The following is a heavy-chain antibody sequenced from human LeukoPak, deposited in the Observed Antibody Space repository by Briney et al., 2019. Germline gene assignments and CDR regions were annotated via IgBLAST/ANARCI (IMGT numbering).Heavy chain of an antibody. J-gene: IGHJ4*02. CDR3: ARVGYDFWSGYYKNFDY. Sequence: SGTLSLTCAVSGGSITSSNWWSWIRQPPGKGLEWIGEINHSGSTNYNPSLKSRVAISVDTSKNQFSLKLSSVTAADTAVYYCARVGYDFWSGYYKNFDYWGQGTLVTVSS. CDR1: GGSITSSNW. CDR2: INHSGST. V-gene: IGHV4-4*02. D-gene: IGHD3-3*01.